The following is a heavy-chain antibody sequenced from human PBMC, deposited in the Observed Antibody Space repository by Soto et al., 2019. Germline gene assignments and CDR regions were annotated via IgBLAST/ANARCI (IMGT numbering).Heavy chain of an antibody. V-gene: IGHV3-21*01. D-gene: IGHD6-19*01. CDR1: GFTFSSYS. J-gene: IGHJ4*02. CDR3: ASETAVAGQDPDY. CDR2: ISSSSSYI. Sequence: EVQLVESGGGLVKPGGSLRLSCAASGFTFSSYSMNWVRQAPGKGLEWVSSISSSSSYIYYADSVKGRFTISRDNAKNSLYLQMNSLRAEDTAVYYCASETAVAGQDPDYWGQGTLVTVSS.